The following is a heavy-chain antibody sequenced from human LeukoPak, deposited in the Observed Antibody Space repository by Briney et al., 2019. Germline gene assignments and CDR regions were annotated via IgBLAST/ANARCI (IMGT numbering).Heavy chain of an antibody. CDR2: IKQDGSEK. Sequence: PGGSLRLSCAASGFTFSIYWMTWVRQAPGKGLEWVANIKQDGSEKYYVDSVKGRFTISRDNAKNSLYLQMNSLRAEDTSIYYCARVPGGKLAFDVWGQGTMVTVSS. CDR1: GFTFSIYW. CDR3: ARVPGGKLAFDV. D-gene: IGHD4-23*01. V-gene: IGHV3-7*04. J-gene: IGHJ3*01.